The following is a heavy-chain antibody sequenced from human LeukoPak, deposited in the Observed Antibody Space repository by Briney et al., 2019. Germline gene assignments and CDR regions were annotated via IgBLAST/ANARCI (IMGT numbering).Heavy chain of an antibody. CDR3: ATLVSGSYSYYFGY. J-gene: IGHJ4*02. Sequence: PSQTLSLTCTVSGGSVSSGGYYWGWIRQHPGKGLEWIGYIYYSGSTYYNPSLKSRVTISVDTSKNQFSLKLSSVTAADTAVYYCATLVSGSYSYYFGYWGQGALVTVSS. CDR2: IYYSGST. D-gene: IGHD1-26*01. CDR1: GGSVSSGGYY. V-gene: IGHV4-31*03.